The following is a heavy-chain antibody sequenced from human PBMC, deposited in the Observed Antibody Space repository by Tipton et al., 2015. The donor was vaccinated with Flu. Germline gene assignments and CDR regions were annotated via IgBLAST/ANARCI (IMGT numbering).Heavy chain of an antibody. D-gene: IGHD3-10*02. Sequence: LRLSCAVSGYSISSDYYWGWVRQPPGKGLEWIGSIYHSGSTYYNPSLKSRVTISIDTSKNQFSLRLTSVTAADTAVYYCARHTGDSVRAVIDYWGQGTLVIVSS. CDR2: IYHSGST. CDR3: ARHTGDSVRAVIDY. J-gene: IGHJ4*02. V-gene: IGHV4-38-2*01. CDR1: GYSISSDYY.